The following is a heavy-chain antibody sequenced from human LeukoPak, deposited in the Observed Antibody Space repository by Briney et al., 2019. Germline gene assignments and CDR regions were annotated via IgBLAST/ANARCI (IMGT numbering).Heavy chain of an antibody. D-gene: IGHD2-2*01. CDR3: GVPAAITPIDY. CDR2: ISGSGGST. J-gene: IGHJ4*02. V-gene: IGHV3-23*01. Sequence: GGSLRLSCAASGFTFSSYAMSWVRQAPGKGLEWVSAISGSGGSTYYADSVKGRFTISRDNSKNALYLQMNSLRAEDTAVYYCGVPAAITPIDYWGQGTLVTVSS. CDR1: GFTFSSYA.